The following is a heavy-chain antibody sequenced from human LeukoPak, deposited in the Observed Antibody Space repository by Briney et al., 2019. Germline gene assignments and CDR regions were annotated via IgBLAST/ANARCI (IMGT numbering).Heavy chain of an antibody. V-gene: IGHV3-9*03. Sequence: PGGSLRLSCAASGFTFDDYAMHWVRQAPGKGLEWVSGISWNSGSIGYADSVKGRFTISRDNAKNSLYLQMNSLRAEDMALYYCAKEGPFGKNLMSDFWSGKASYFDYWGQGTLVTVSS. J-gene: IGHJ4*02. CDR1: GFTFDDYA. CDR2: ISWNSGSI. D-gene: IGHD3-3*01. CDR3: AKEGPFGKNLMSDFWSGKASYFDY.